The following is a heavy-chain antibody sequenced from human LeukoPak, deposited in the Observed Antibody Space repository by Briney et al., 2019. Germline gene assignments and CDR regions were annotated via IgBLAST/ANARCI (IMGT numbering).Heavy chain of an antibody. J-gene: IGHJ4*02. Sequence: SETLSLTCAVYGGSFSGYYWSWIRQPPGKGLEWIGEINHSGSTNYNPSLKSRVTISVDTSKNQFPLKLSSVTAADTAVYYCARATTYDYVWGSYRFGHYFDYWGQGTLVTVSS. CDR1: GGSFSGYY. V-gene: IGHV4-34*01. D-gene: IGHD3-16*02. CDR3: ARATTYDYVWGSYRFGHYFDY. CDR2: INHSGST.